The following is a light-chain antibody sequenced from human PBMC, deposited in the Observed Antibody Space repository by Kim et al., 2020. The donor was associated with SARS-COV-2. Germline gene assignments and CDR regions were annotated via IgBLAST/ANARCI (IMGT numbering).Light chain of an antibody. CDR2: AAS. V-gene: IGKV1-27*01. CDR1: QDISNY. CDR3: QKYNSAPLT. J-gene: IGKJ3*01. Sequence: DIQMTQSPSSLSASVGDRVTINCRASQDISNYLAWYQQKPGKVPTLLIYAASALQSGVPSRFSGSGSGTDFTLTISSLQPEDVATYYCQKYNSAPLTFGPGTKVDIK.